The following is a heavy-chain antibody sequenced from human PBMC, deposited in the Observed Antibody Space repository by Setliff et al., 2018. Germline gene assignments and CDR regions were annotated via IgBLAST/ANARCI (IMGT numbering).Heavy chain of an antibody. D-gene: IGHD1-26*01. CDR3: GRPLVGVTTGFEN. CDR1: GYSISSGYY. Sequence: CAVSGYSISSGYYWGWIRQPPGKGLEWIGSIDHSGSTHYNPSLKSRVTISVDTAKNQFSLKLRSVTAADTAVYYCGRPLVGVTTGFENWGQGTLVTVSS. J-gene: IGHJ4*02. CDR2: IDHSGST. V-gene: IGHV4-38-2*01.